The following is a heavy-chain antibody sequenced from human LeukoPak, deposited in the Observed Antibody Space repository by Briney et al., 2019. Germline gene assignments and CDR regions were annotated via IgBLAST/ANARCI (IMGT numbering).Heavy chain of an antibody. Sequence: PSETLSLTCTVSGGSIKSYFWSWIRQSPGKGLEWIGYISYRGSTNYNPSLKSRVIISIDTSKNQFSLKLSSVTAADTAVYYCARHLCGDYVSDSWGQGNLVTVSS. J-gene: IGHJ4*02. CDR1: GGSIKSYF. D-gene: IGHD4-17*01. CDR2: ISYRGST. CDR3: ARHLCGDYVSDS. V-gene: IGHV4-59*08.